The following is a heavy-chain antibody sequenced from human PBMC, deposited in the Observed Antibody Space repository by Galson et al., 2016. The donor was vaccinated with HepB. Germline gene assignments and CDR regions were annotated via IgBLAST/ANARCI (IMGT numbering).Heavy chain of an antibody. V-gene: IGHV1-46*01. D-gene: IGHD1-26*01. CDR1: GYSFTNYY. Sequence: SVKVSCKASGYSFTNYYIHWLRRAPGEGLEWVGIINPSGGSTGYAQKFQGRVTMTRDTSTSIVYMDLTSLRSEDTAVYCCARYRGYYSHFDSWGQGTLVTVSS. CDR2: INPSGGST. J-gene: IGHJ4*02. CDR3: ARYRGYYSHFDS.